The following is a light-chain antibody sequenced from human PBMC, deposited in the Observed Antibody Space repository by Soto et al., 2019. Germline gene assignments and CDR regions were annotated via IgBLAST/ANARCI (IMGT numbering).Light chain of an antibody. CDR1: QSVGTN. CDR3: QQYGSSPTWT. J-gene: IGKJ1*01. V-gene: IGKV3-15*01. Sequence: EIVMTQSPATLSVSPGERATLSCRASQSVGTNLAWYQQKPGQAPRLLIYAASTRATGIPDRFSGSGSGTDFTLTISRLEPEDSAVYYCQQYGSSPTWTFGQGTKVDI. CDR2: AAS.